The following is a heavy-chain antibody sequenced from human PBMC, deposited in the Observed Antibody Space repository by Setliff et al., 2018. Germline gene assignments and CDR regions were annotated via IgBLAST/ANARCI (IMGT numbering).Heavy chain of an antibody. D-gene: IGHD6-13*01. J-gene: IGHJ4*02. CDR3: ARGGQQLYYFDY. CDR2: IYHSGST. CDR1: GDFMSSHLYF. Sequence: PSETLSLTCRVSGDFMSSHLYFWSWIRQPPGKGLEWIGSIYHSGSTYYNPSLKSRVTISVDTSKNQFSLKLSSVTAADTAVYYCARGGQQLYYFDYWGQGTLVTVSS. V-gene: IGHV4-38-2*02.